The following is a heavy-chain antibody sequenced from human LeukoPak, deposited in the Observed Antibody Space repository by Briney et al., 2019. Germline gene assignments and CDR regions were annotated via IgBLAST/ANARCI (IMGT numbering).Heavy chain of an antibody. CDR1: GGTFSSYG. CDR3: AKKVYAIPHAFDI. CDR2: IIPIFGTA. V-gene: IGHV1-69*13. Sequence: SVKVSCKASGGTFSSYGISWVRQAPEQGLEWMGGIIPIFGTANYAQKFQGRVTITADESTRTAYMELSSLRSEDTAVYYCAKKVYAIPHAFDIWGQGTMVTVSS. D-gene: IGHD2-8*01. J-gene: IGHJ3*02.